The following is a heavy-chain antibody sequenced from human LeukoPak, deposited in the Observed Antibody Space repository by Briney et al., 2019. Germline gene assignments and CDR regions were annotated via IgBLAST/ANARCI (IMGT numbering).Heavy chain of an antibody. CDR1: GFTVSSNY. J-gene: IGHJ3*02. CDR3: ATGGELLRPDAFDI. CDR2: IYSGGST. Sequence: GGSLRLSGAASGFTVSSNYMSWVRQAPGKGLEWVSVIYSGGSTYYADSVKGRFTISRDNSKNTLYLQMNSLRAEDTAVYYCATGGELLRPDAFDIWGQGTMVTVSS. D-gene: IGHD1-26*01. V-gene: IGHV3-66*01.